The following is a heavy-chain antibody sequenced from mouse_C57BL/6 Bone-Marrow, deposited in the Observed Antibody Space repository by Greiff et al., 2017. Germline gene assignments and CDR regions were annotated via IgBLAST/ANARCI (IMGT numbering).Heavy chain of an antibody. D-gene: IGHD2-1*01. J-gene: IGHJ3*01. V-gene: IGHV1-85*01. CDR3: ARSDLLWYPGFAY. Sequence: VQLVESGPELVKPGASVKLSCKASGYTFTSYDINWVKQRPGQGLEWIGWIYPRDGSTKYNEKFKGKATLTVDTSSSTAYMELHSLTSEDSAVYFCARSDLLWYPGFAYWGQGTLVTVSA. CDR1: GYTFTSYD. CDR2: IYPRDGST.